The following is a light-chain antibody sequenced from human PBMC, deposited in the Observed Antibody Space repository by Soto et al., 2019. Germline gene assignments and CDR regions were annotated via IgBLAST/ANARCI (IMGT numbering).Light chain of an antibody. J-gene: IGKJ5*01. CDR3: MQHLEFQIA. V-gene: IGKV2-40*01. CDR2: TLY. CDR1: QTLFNSNDVNTY. Sequence: DIVMTQTPPSLPVTPGELASISCRSSQTLFNSNDVNTYLDWNLQKPGQSKQIMIYTLYSRASGVKDRFSGSGSGSAFTLEIRRVEAEDVGIYYCMQHLEFQIALGHGTRLEIK.